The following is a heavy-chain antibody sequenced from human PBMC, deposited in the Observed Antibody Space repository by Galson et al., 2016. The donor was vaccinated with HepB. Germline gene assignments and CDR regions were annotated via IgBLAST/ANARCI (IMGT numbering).Heavy chain of an antibody. D-gene: IGHD5-24*01. CDR2: IYYSRTT. CDR1: GGSISNNY. V-gene: IGHV4-59*01. CDR3: ARDFYNYGTGLRYNWFDP. J-gene: IGHJ5*02. Sequence: ETLSLTCTVSGGSISNNYWNWVRQTPGGRLEWIGYIYYSRTTQFNPSLRSRLTMSLDKAKNQFSLKLSSVTAADTAVYYCARDFYNYGTGLRYNWFDPWGPGILVTVSS.